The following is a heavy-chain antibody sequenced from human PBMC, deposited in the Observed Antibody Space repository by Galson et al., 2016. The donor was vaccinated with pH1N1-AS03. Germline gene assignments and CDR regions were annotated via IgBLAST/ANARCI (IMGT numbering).Heavy chain of an antibody. J-gene: IGHJ4*02. CDR2: IYHNGAT. CDR3: ASCRVSSSIDY. CDR1: GASISNSNW. Sequence: ETLSLTCAVSGASISNSNWWSWVRQTPEKGLKWIGEIYHNGATNYLPSLKSRVAISLDTSKNQFSLKLTSVTAADTAVYYCASCRVSSSIDYWGQGTLVTVSS. V-gene: IGHV4-4*02. D-gene: IGHD6-6*01.